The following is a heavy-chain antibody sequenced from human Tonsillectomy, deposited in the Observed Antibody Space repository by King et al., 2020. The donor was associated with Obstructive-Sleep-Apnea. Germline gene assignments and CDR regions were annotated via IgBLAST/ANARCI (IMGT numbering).Heavy chain of an antibody. CDR1: GYTFTGYD. CDR3: ARNSGYDYYFDY. D-gene: IGHD5-12*01. J-gene: IGHJ4*02. CDR2: INPDTGYT. V-gene: IGHV1-2*02. Sequence: QLVQSGAEVKKPGASVKVSCKASGYTFTGYDMHWVRQAPGQGLEWMGWINPDTGYTNFAQNFQGRVTMTRDTSISTAYMELSRLRSDDTAVYYCARNSGYDYYFDYWGQGTLATVSS.